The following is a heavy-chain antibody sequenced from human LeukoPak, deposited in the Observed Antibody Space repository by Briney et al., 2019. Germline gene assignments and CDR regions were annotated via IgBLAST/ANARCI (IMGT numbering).Heavy chain of an antibody. CDR1: GGSFSGYY. CDR3: AREGFYGSGRSLDS. D-gene: IGHD3-10*01. J-gene: IGHJ4*02. Sequence: PSETLSLTCAVYGGSFSGYYWSWIRQPPGQGLEWIAEIDHSGDIKYNPALKSRVIISADTSKNQFSLKLSSVTAADTAIYYCAREGFYGSGRSLDSWGQGTLVTVS. V-gene: IGHV4-34*01. CDR2: IDHSGDI.